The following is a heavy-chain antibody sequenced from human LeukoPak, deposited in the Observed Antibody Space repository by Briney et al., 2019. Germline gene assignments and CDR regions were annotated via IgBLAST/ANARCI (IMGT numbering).Heavy chain of an antibody. J-gene: IGHJ4*02. CDR1: GYSFPSYW. Sequence: GESLKIPCKGSGYSFPSYWIGWVRQMPGKGLEWMGIIYPGDSDTRYSPSFQGQVTISADNSIITAYLQWSSLKASDSAMYYCARQGWAQYPHYWGQGTLVTVSS. CDR3: ARQGWAQYPHY. D-gene: IGHD5-24*01. CDR2: IYPGDSDT. V-gene: IGHV5-51*01.